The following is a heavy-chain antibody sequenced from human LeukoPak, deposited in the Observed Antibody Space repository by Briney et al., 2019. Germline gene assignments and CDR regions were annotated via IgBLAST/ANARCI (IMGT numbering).Heavy chain of an antibody. CDR1: GFXFSNAW. J-gene: IGHJ4*02. V-gene: IGHV3-15*01. CDR2: IKSNTVGGTI. D-gene: IGHD2-21*01. CDR3: ATYCENYSFDY. Sequence: GGSLRLSCTASGFXFSNAWVSWVRQAPGKGLEWVGRIKSNTVGGTIDYAAPVKGRFTISRDDSKNTLYLQMNSLKTEDTAVYYCATYCENYSFDYWGQGTLVTVSS.